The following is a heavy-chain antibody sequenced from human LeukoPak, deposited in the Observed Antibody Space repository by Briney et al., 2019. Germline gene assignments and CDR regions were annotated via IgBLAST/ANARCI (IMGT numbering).Heavy chain of an antibody. Sequence: GGSLRLSCAASGFTFSSYWMNWARQAPGKGLEWVSYISSSGSTIYYADSVKGRFTISRDNAKNSLYLQMNSLRAEDTAVYYCARDQGGLLAVDYWGQGTLVTVSS. V-gene: IGHV3-48*04. CDR2: ISSSGSTI. CDR1: GFTFSSYW. CDR3: ARDQGGLLAVDY. D-gene: IGHD3/OR15-3a*01. J-gene: IGHJ4*02.